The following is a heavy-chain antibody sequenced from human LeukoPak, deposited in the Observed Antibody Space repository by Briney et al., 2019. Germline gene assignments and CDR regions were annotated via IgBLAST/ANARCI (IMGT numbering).Heavy chain of an antibody. CDR3: ARVVEDSSGYYISYGMDV. V-gene: IGHV4-59*01. D-gene: IGHD3-22*01. CDR2: IYYSGST. J-gene: IGHJ6*02. Sequence: SETLSLTCTVSGGSISSYYWSWIRQPPGKGLEWIAYIYYSGSTNYNPSLKSRVTISVDTSKNQFSLKLSSVTAADTAVYYCARVVEDSSGYYISYGMDVWGQGTTVTVSS. CDR1: GGSISSYY.